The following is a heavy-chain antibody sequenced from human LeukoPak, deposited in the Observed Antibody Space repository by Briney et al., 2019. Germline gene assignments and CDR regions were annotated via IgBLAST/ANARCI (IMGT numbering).Heavy chain of an antibody. Sequence: ASVKVSCKASGYTFTSYGIRWVRPAPGQGLEWMGWSSAYNGNTNYAQKLQGRVTMTTDTSTSTAYMELRSLRSDDTAVYYCAREVAYCSSTSCYARTYYYYGMDVWGQGTTVTVSS. CDR3: AREVAYCSSTSCYARTYYYYGMDV. V-gene: IGHV1-18*01. J-gene: IGHJ6*02. CDR1: GYTFTSYG. CDR2: SSAYNGNT. D-gene: IGHD2-2*01.